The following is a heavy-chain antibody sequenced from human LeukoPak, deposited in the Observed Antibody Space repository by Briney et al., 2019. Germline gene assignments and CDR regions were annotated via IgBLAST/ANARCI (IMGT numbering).Heavy chain of an antibody. CDR2: IKHDGSEK. D-gene: IGHD4-11*01. Sequence: GRSLRPSCAAFGFTSRRDWTSWVRDAPGKRLEWVANIKHDGSEKYYVDSVKGRFTISRDNAKNSLSLQMNRLRVEDTALYYWAGESDHSNFPGSFDHWGPGTLVAVSS. V-gene: IGHV3-7*01. CDR3: AGESDHSNFPGSFDH. CDR1: GFTSRRDW. J-gene: IGHJ4*02.